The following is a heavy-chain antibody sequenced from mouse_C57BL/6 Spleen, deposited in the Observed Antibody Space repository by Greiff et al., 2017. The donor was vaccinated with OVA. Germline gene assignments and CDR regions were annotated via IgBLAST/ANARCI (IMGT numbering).Heavy chain of an antibody. V-gene: IGHV5-17*01. CDR1: GFPFSDYG. CDR2: ISSGSSTI. CDR3: ARVAKGGGEPMVTTPFAY. J-gene: IGHJ3*01. Sequence: DVQLVESGGGLVKPGGSLKLSCAASGFPFSDYGMHWVRQAPEKGLEWVAYISSGSSTIYYADTVKGRFTISRDNAKNTLFLQMTSLRSEDTAMYYCARVAKGGGEPMVTTPFAYWGQGPLVTVSA. D-gene: IGHD2-2*01.